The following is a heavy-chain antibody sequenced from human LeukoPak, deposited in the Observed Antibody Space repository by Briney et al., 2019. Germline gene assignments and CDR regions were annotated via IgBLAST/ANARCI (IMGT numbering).Heavy chain of an antibody. J-gene: IGHJ5*02. V-gene: IGHV4-34*01. Sequence: SETLSLTCAVYGGSFSGYYWYWIRQRPGKGLEWMGEINHSASTNYSPSHNSRVTISVDMSKHQFSLKLSPVTAADTAVYYCARGGKQWLLGSVARFDPWGQGTLVTVSS. CDR1: GGSFSGYY. CDR2: INHSAST. CDR3: ARGGKQWLLGSVARFDP. D-gene: IGHD6-19*01.